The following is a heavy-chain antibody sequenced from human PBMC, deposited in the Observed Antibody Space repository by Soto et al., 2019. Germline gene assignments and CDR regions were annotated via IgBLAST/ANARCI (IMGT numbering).Heavy chain of an antibody. CDR1: GYFSSNGYH. Sequence: PSETLSLTCAVSGYFSSNGYHWGWIRQSPGKGLEWIGSVYHSGTTYYNPSLRRRVTVSVDTSKNQFSLRLNSVTTADTAVYYCAKGNYRGNIYAYDYWGQGTLVTVSS. J-gene: IGHJ4*02. CDR3: AKGNYRGNIYAYDY. V-gene: IGHV4-38-2*01. D-gene: IGHD5-18*01. CDR2: VYHSGTT.